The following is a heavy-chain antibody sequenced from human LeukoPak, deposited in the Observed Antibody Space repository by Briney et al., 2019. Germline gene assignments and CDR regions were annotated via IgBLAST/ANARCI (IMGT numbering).Heavy chain of an antibody. J-gene: IGHJ3*02. V-gene: IGHV1-69*10. CDR1: GGTFSSYD. CDR3: ARGGITMGRRITNNAFGI. Sequence: GASVKVSCKASGGTFSSYDISWVRQAPGQGLECAQKFRGRVTISADKSTSTAYMELSSLRSEDTAVYYCARGGITMGRRITNNAFGIWGQGTMVTVSS. D-gene: IGHD3-10*01.